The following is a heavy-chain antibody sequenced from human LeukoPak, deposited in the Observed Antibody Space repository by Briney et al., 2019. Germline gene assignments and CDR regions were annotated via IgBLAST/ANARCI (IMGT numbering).Heavy chain of an antibody. Sequence: GGSLGFSFAAPGFTFIGYWMHGFGQAQGRGLVWVSHINNGGRTPNYADSVKGRFTVSRDNAKNTLSLQMNSLRAEDAAVYYCARDTQYGLDVWGQGTTVTVSS. J-gene: IGHJ6*02. CDR1: GFTFIGYW. CDR3: ARDTQYGLDV. V-gene: IGHV3-74*01. CDR2: INNGGRTP.